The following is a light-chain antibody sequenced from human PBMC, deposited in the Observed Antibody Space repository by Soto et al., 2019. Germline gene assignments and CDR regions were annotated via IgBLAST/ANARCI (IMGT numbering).Light chain of an antibody. CDR3: QQYGSSPLT. J-gene: IGKJ4*01. Sequence: EIVLTQSPGTLSLSVGERATLSCRASQSVSGYLACYQQTPGQAPRLLIYDASNRATGIPDRFSGSGSGTDFTLTINRLYPEDITVYYFQQYGSSPLTFGGGTTVDIK. CDR1: QSVSGY. CDR2: DAS. V-gene: IGKV3-20*01.